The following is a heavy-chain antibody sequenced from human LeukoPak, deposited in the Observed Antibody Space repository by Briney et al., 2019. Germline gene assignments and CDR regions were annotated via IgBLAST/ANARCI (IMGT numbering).Heavy chain of an antibody. CDR2: INSDGSST. D-gene: IGHD6-19*01. V-gene: IGHV3-74*01. CDR1: GSTFSSYW. Sequence: PGGSLRLSCAASGSTFSSYWMHWVRQAPGKGLVWVSRINSDGSSTSYADSVKGRFTISRDNSKNTLYLQMNSLRAEDTAVYYCAKEIKQWPNAFDIWGQGTMVTVSS. CDR3: AKEIKQWPNAFDI. J-gene: IGHJ3*02.